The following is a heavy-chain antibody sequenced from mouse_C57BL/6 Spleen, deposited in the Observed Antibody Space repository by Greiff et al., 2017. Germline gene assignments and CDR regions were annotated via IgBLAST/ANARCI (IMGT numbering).Heavy chain of an antibody. CDR3: ARDGLLGREYFDV. Sequence: EVKLMESGGGLVKPGGSLKLSCAASGFTFSSYAMSWVRQTPEKRLEWVATISDGGSYTYYPDNVKGRFTISRDNAKNNLYLQMSHLKSEDTAMYYCARDGLLGREYFDVWGTGTTVTVSS. CDR2: ISDGGSYT. CDR1: GFTFSSYA. J-gene: IGHJ1*03. D-gene: IGHD4-1*01. V-gene: IGHV5-4*01.